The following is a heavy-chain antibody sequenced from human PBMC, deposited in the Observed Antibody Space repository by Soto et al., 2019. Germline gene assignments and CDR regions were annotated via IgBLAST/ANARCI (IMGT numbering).Heavy chain of an antibody. J-gene: IGHJ4*02. V-gene: IGHV4-4*02. D-gene: IGHD2-15*01. CDR2: IYHSGST. CDR1: GGSMSSSNW. Sequence: QVQLQESGPGLVKPSGTLSLTCAVSGGSMSSSNWWSWVRQPPGKGLEWIGEIYHSGSTNYKPSLKSRVTISVDKSKNQFSLKLSSVTAADTAVYYCARLYCSGGSCYEGYFDYWGQGTLVTVSS. CDR3: ARLYCSGGSCYEGYFDY.